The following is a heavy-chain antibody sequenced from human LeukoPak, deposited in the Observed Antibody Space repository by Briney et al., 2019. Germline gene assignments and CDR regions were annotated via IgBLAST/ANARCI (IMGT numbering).Heavy chain of an antibody. CDR1: GDSISSGDYY. V-gene: IGHV4-61*02. J-gene: IGHJ5*02. Sequence: SETLSLTCTVSGDSISSGDYYWSWIRQPAGKGLEWIGRISSSGSTNYNPSLKSRVTISVDTSKNQFSLKLSSVTAADTAVYYCARDEASITIFGVVIHNWFDPWGQGTLVTVSS. D-gene: IGHD3-3*01. CDR2: ISSSGST. CDR3: ARDEASITIFGVVIHNWFDP.